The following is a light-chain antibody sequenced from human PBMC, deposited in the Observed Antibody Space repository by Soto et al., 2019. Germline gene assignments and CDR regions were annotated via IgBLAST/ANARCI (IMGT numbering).Light chain of an antibody. V-gene: IGLV2-14*01. CDR3: SSYTSSSTPGV. CDR1: SSDVGGYNY. CDR2: EVS. Sequence: QSALTQPASVSGSPGQSITISCTGTSSDVGGYNYVSWYQQHPGKAPKLMIYEVSNRPSGVSDRFSGSKSGNTASLTISGLQAEYEADYYCSSYTSSSTPGVFCGGTKLTVL. J-gene: IGLJ3*02.